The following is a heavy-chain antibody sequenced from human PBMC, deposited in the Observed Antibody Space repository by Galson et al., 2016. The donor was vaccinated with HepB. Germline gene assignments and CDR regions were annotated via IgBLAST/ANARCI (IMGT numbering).Heavy chain of an antibody. Sequence: SVKVSCKASGDTFRKYGFSWLRQAPGQGLEWMGGIIPMFVTTTYAQKFQGRITMTTDASTGTAYMELRTLRSDDTAVYYCARWDGGCGGYCYIYDYWGQGTLVTVSS. CDR2: IIPMFVTT. CDR3: ARWDGGCGGYCYIYDY. J-gene: IGHJ4*02. D-gene: IGHD2-21*02. CDR1: GDTFRKYG. V-gene: IGHV1-69*05.